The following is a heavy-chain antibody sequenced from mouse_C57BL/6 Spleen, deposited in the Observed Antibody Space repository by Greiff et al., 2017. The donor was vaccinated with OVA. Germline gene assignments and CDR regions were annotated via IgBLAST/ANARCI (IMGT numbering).Heavy chain of an antibody. V-gene: IGHV1-82*01. D-gene: IGHD1-1*01. J-gene: IGHJ3*01. Sequence: QVQLQQSGPELVKPGASVKISCKASGYAFSSSWMNWVKQRPGKGLEWIGRIYPGDGDTNYNGKFKGKATLTADKSSSTAYMQLSSLTSEDSAVYFCASGSYYYGSPLFAYWGQGTLVTVSA. CDR1: GYAFSSSW. CDR3: ASGSYYYGSPLFAY. CDR2: IYPGDGDT.